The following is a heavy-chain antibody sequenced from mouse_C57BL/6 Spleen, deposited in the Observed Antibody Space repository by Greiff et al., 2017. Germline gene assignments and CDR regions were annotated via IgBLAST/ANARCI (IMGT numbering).Heavy chain of an antibody. CDR1: GFTFSDYY. D-gene: IGHD1-1*01. CDR3: ARVLRGGYAMDY. J-gene: IGHJ4*01. Sequence: EVNLVESEGGLVQPGSSMKLSCTASGFTFSDYYMAWVRQVPEKGLEWVANINYDGSSTYYLDSLKSRFIISRDNAKNILYLQMSSLKSEDTATYYCARVLRGGYAMDYWGQGTSVTVSS. CDR2: INYDGSST. V-gene: IGHV5-16*01.